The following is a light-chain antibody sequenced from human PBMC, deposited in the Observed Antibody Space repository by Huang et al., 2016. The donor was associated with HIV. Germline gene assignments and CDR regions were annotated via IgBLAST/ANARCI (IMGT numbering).Light chain of an antibody. Sequence: DIQMTQSPSSLSASVGDRVTITCRASQSISNLLNWYQQKPGKAPTRLIYSASTLQSGVPSRFSGGGAGTDFTLTITSLQPEDFATYYCQQHYSPSSITFGQGTRLEIK. CDR3: QQHYSPSSIT. CDR1: QSISNL. CDR2: SAS. J-gene: IGKJ5*01. V-gene: IGKV1-39*01.